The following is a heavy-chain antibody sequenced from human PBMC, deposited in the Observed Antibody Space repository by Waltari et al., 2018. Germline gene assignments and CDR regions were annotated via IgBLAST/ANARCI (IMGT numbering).Heavy chain of an antibody. V-gene: IGHV3-30*18. Sequence: QVQLVESGEGVVQPGRSLRLTCAASGFTFSSYGMHVVRQAPGKGLEWVAVIWYDGSNKYYADSVKGRFTISRDNSKNTLYLQMNSLRAEDTAMYYCAKGYSSANPDYWGQGTLVTVSS. CDR2: IWYDGSNK. D-gene: IGHD6-19*01. CDR3: AKGYSSANPDY. CDR1: GFTFSSYG. J-gene: IGHJ4*02.